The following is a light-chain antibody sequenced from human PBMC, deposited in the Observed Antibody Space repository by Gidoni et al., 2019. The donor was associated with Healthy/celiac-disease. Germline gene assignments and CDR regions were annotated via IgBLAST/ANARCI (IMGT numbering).Light chain of an antibody. CDR1: SSDVGSYNL. CDR3: CSYAGSSTWV. Sequence: QSALTPPASVSGSPGQSITISCTGTSSDVGSYNLVSWYQQHPGKAPKLMIYEVSKRPSGVSNRFSGSKSGNTASLTISGLQAEDEADYYCCSYAGSSTWVFGGGTKLTV. J-gene: IGLJ3*02. CDR2: EVS. V-gene: IGLV2-23*02.